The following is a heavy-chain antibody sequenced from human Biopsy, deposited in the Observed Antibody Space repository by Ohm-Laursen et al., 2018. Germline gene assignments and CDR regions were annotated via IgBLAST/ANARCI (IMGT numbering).Heavy chain of an antibody. Sequence: SETLSLTCAVYGGPFSGYFWTWIRQAPGKGLEWIGEIDHTGGTNYNPSLKSRVNIYQDRSKNQFSLRLDSVTAADTAVYYCARSVDITVVRGYYFDFWGQGTLVTVSS. J-gene: IGHJ4*02. CDR1: GGPFSGYF. CDR3: ARSVDITVVRGYYFDF. V-gene: IGHV4-34*01. D-gene: IGHD3-10*01. CDR2: IDHTGGT.